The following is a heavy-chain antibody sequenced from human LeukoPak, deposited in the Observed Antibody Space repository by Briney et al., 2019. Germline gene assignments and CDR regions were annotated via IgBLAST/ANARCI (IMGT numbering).Heavy chain of an antibody. CDR1: GFTFSSYW. CDR3: ARDHSEPGVFLDR. Sequence: PGGSLRLSCAASGFTFSSYWMIWVRQAPGKGLDWLANINKDGSEKYYVDSVKGRFTISRDNDKNSLNLQMNSLRAEDADVYYCARDHSEPGVFLDRWGQGTLVTVSS. CDR2: INKDGSEK. J-gene: IGHJ5*02. V-gene: IGHV3-7*05. D-gene: IGHD1-14*01.